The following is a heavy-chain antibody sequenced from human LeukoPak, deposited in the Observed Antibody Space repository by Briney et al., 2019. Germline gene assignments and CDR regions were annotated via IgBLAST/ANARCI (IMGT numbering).Heavy chain of an antibody. D-gene: IGHD2-21*02. CDR3: AREVTAMNWFDP. J-gene: IGHJ5*02. Sequence: ASVKVSCKASGYTFTSYDINWVRQATGQGLEWMGWMNPNSGNTGYAQKFQGRVTMTRNTSISTAYMELSSLRSEDTAVYYCAREVTAMNWFDPWGQGTLVTVSS. V-gene: IGHV1-8*01. CDR1: GYTFTSYD. CDR2: MNPNSGNT.